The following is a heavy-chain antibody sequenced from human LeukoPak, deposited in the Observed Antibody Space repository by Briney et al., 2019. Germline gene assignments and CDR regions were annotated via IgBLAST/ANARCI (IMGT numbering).Heavy chain of an antibody. CDR2: INHSGST. CDR1: GGSFSGYY. D-gene: IGHD3-22*01. V-gene: IGHV4-34*01. J-gene: IGHJ3*02. Sequence: SETLSLTCAVYGGSFSGYYWSWIRQPPGKGLEWIGEINHSGSTNYNPSLKSRVTISVDTSKNQFSLKLSSVTAADTAVYYCARNTHYDSGGSQYQPDAFDIWGQGTMVTSLQ. CDR3: ARNTHYDSGGSQYQPDAFDI.